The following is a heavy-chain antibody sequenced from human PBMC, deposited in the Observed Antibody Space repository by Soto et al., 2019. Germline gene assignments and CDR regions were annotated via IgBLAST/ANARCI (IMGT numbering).Heavy chain of an antibody. CDR3: AKTRGAMIYAISVYGMDV. Sequence: EVQLLESGGGFIHPGGSLRLSCAASGFSFSSFAMNWVRQAPGKGREWVSLISGSADSTFYADSVKGRFTISRDNSKSTLYLQINSLRAEDTAVYYCAKTRGAMIYAISVYGMDVWGQGTTVTVSS. J-gene: IGHJ6*02. D-gene: IGHD2-8*01. CDR2: ISGSADST. V-gene: IGHV3-23*01. CDR1: GFSFSSFA.